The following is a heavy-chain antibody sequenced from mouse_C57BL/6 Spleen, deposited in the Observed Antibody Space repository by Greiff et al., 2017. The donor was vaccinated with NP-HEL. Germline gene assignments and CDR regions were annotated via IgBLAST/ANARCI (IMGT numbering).Heavy chain of an antibody. D-gene: IGHD2-5*01. Sequence: VQLQQPGAELVKPGASVKMSCKASGYTFTSYWITWVKQRPGQGLEWIGDIYPGSGSTNYNEKFKSKATLTVDTSSSTAYLQLSSLTSEDTAVYYCARDSNCYAIDYWGQGTSVTVSS. J-gene: IGHJ4*01. CDR2: IYPGSGST. CDR3: ARDSNCYAIDY. CDR1: GYTFTSYW. V-gene: IGHV1-55*01.